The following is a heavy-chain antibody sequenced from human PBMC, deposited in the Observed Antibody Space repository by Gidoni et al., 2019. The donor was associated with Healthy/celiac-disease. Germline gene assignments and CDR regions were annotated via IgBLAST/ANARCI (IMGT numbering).Heavy chain of an antibody. Sequence: EVQLLESGGGVVHPGGSRRRSCAASGCTFISNAMSWVRQAPGKGLGWVSAISGSGGSTYYADSVKGRFTISRDNSKNTLYLQMNSLRAEDTAVYYWAKAYYYDSSGYSVDAFDIWGQGTMVTVSS. CDR3: AKAYYYDSSGYSVDAFDI. D-gene: IGHD3-22*01. CDR1: GCTFISNA. J-gene: IGHJ3*02. CDR2: ISGSGGST. V-gene: IGHV3-23*01.